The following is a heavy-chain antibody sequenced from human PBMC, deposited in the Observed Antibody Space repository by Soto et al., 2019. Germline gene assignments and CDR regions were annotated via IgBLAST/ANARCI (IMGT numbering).Heavy chain of an antibody. J-gene: IGHJ6*02. D-gene: IGHD2-15*01. CDR3: ARDIGCSGGSCYYYGMDV. Sequence: EVQLVESGGGLVQPGGSLRLSCAASGFTFSSYSMNWVRQAPGKGLEWVSYISSSSSTIYYAASVKGRFTISRDNAKNSLYLQMNSLRDEDTAVYYCARDIGCSGGSCYYYGMDVWGQGTTVTVSS. V-gene: IGHV3-48*02. CDR2: ISSSSSTI. CDR1: GFTFSSYS.